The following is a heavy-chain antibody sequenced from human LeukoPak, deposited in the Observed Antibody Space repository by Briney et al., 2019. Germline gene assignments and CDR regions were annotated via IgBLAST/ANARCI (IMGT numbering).Heavy chain of an antibody. CDR1: GGTFSSYA. CDR2: IIPIFGTA. J-gene: IGHJ4*02. Sequence: SVKVSCKASGGTFSSYAISWVRQAPAQGLEWMGGIIPIFGTANYAQKFQGRVTITADESTSTAYMELSSLRSEDTAVYYCARGGRDGYNFRYWGQGTLVTVSS. V-gene: IGHV1-69*13. D-gene: IGHD5-24*01. CDR3: ARGGRDGYNFRY.